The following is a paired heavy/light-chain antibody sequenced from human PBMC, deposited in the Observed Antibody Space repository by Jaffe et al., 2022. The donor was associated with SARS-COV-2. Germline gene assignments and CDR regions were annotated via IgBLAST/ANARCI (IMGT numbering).Light chain of an antibody. V-gene: IGLV1-51*01. CDR2: DNN. CDR3: GTCDSSLSAGV. J-gene: IGLJ2*01. Sequence: QSVLTQPPSVSAAPGQKVTISCSGSSSNIGNNYVSWYQQLPGTAPKLLIYDNNKRPSGIPDRFSGSKSGTSATLGITGLQTGDEADYYCGTCDSSLSAGVFGGGTKLTVL. CDR1: SSNIGNNY.
Heavy chain of an antibody. CDR1: GFTFSGFG. CDR2: IWYDGSKR. J-gene: IGHJ4*02. Sequence: QVQLVESGGGVVQPGRSLRLSCAASGFTFSGFGMHWVRQAPGKGLEWVAVIWYDGSKRYYADSVKGRFTISRDDPKNTLYLQMNSLRAEDTAVYYCARDGGRGGYFFFDYWGQGTLVTVSS. D-gene: IGHD1-26*01. V-gene: IGHV3-33*01. CDR3: ARDGGRGGYFFFDY.